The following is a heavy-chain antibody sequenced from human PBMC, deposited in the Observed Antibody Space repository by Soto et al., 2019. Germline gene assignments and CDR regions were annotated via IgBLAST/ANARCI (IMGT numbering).Heavy chain of an antibody. Sequence: SETLSLTCTVSGGSISSGDYYWSWIRQPPGKGLEWIGYIYYSGSTYYNPSLKSRVTISVDTSKNQFSLKLSSVTAADTAVYYCASSGVLRFLEWLSFDYWGQGTLVTVSS. CDR1: GGSISSGDYY. J-gene: IGHJ4*02. CDR2: IYYSGST. V-gene: IGHV4-30-4*01. CDR3: ASSGVLRFLEWLSFDY. D-gene: IGHD3-3*01.